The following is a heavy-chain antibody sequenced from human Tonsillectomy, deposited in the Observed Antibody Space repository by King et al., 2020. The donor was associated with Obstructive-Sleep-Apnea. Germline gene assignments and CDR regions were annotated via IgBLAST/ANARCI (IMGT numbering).Heavy chain of an antibody. CDR1: GGSISSYY. CDR2: IYYSGST. CDR3: ARGSGWYSYFDY. Sequence: VPLQESGPGLVKPSETLSLTCTVSGGSISSYYWSWIRQPPGKGLEWIGYIYYSGSTNYNPSLKSRVTISVDTSKNQFSLKLSSVTAADTAVYYCARGSGWYSYFDYWGQGTLVTVSS. D-gene: IGHD6-19*01. J-gene: IGHJ4*02. V-gene: IGHV4-59*01.